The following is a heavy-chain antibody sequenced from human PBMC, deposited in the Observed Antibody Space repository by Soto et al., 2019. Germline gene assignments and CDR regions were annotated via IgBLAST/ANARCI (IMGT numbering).Heavy chain of an antibody. D-gene: IGHD6-19*01. Sequence: ASVKVSCKASGYTFINYGISWVRQAPGQGLEWVGWISAYNGHTDYAQKLQGRVAMTTDTSTSTAYMELRGLRSDDTAVYFCASPLTSSAWSPSYWGQGTLVTVSS. CDR1: GYTFINYG. CDR2: ISAYNGHT. V-gene: IGHV1-18*01. CDR3: ASPLTSSAWSPSY. J-gene: IGHJ4*02.